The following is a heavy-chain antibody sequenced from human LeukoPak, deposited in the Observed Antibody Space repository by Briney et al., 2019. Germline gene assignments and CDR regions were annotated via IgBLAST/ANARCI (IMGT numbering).Heavy chain of an antibody. V-gene: IGHV3-23*01. Sequence: GGSLRLSCAVSGITLSNYGMSWVRQAPGKGLEWVAGISDSGGSTKYADSVKGRFTISRDNHRNTLHLQMNSMRAEDTAVYFCAKRGVVIRVILVGFHKEAYYFDSWGQGALVTVSS. CDR3: AKRGVVIRVILVGFHKEAYYFDS. D-gene: IGHD3-22*01. CDR1: GITLSNYG. J-gene: IGHJ4*02. CDR2: ISDSGGST.